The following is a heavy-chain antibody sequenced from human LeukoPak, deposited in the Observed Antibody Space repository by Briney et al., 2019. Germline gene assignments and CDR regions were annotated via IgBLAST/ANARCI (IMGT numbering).Heavy chain of an antibody. V-gene: IGHV4-34*01. CDR1: GGSFSGYY. CDR3: ARFKQLGRSFDS. CDR2: IYYSGTT. J-gene: IGHJ4*02. Sequence: PSETLSLTCAVYGGSFSGYYWSWIRQPPGKGLEWIGNIYYSGTTYYNPSLKSRVTISVDTSKNQFTLTLNSVTAADTAVYFCARFKQLGRSFDSWGLGSLVTVSS. D-gene: IGHD1-1*01.